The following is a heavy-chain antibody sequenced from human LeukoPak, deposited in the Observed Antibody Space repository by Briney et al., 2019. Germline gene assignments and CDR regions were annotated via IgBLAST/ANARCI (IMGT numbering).Heavy chain of an antibody. V-gene: IGHV3-23*01. J-gene: IGHJ4*02. CDR1: GFTFSSYA. Sequence: PGGSLRLSCAASGFTFSSYAMSWVRQAPGKGLEWVSAISGSGGSTYYADSVKGRFTISRDNSKNTLYLQMNSLRAEDTAVYYCAKVDGYQLLYGTFDYWGQGTLVTVSS. CDR2: ISGSGGST. CDR3: AKVDGYQLLYGTFDY. D-gene: IGHD2-2*02.